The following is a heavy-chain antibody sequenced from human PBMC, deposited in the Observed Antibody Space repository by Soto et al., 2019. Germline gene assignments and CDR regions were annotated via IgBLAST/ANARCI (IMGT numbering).Heavy chain of an antibody. CDR2: INHSGST. CDR3: ARGHEGYCSGGSCHY. V-gene: IGHV4-34*01. D-gene: IGHD2-15*01. CDR1: GGSFSGYY. J-gene: IGHJ4*02. Sequence: QVQLQQWGAGLLKPSETLSLTCAVYGGSFSGYYWSWIRQPPGKGLEWIGEINHSGSTNNNPSLKSRVTISVDTSKNQFSLKRSSVTAADTAVYYCARGHEGYCSGGSCHYWGQGTLVTVSS.